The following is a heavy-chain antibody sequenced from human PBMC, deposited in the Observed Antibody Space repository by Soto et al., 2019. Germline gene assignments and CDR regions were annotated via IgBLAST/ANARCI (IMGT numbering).Heavy chain of an antibody. Sequence: SETLSLTCTVSGGSISSYYWSWIRQPPGRGLEWIGYIYYSGSTNYNPSLKSRVTISVDTSKNQFSLKLSSVTAADTAVYYCASYYSSSWYGGFDYWGQGTLVTVSS. D-gene: IGHD6-13*01. CDR1: GGSISSYY. J-gene: IGHJ4*02. CDR2: IYYSGST. V-gene: IGHV4-59*01. CDR3: ASYYSSSWYGGFDY.